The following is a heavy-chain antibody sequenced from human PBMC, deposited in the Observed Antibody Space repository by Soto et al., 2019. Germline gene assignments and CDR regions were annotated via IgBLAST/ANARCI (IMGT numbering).Heavy chain of an antibody. CDR1: GFTFSHAW. CDR3: ARDRGFNCFDL. V-gene: IGHV3-7*01. Sequence: EVQLVESGGGLVQPGGSLRLSCAASGFTFSHAWMNWVHQAPGKGLEWVASIVPDGSENFYVDSVRGRFTISRDNAKNSLYLQMNSLRAEDTAFYYCARDRGFNCFDLWGQGTLVTVSS. CDR2: IVPDGSEN. J-gene: IGHJ5*02.